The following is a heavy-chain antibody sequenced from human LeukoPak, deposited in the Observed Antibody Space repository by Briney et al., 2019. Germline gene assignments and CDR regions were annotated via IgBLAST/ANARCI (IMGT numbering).Heavy chain of an antibody. CDR2: INHSGST. CDR3: ARVGGYDFAGGEGSISGFDY. D-gene: IGHD5-12*01. CDR1: GGSFSGYY. Sequence: SETLSLTCAVYGGSFSGYYWSWIRQPPGKGLEWIGEINHSGSTNYNPSLKSRVTISVDTSKNQFSLKLSSVTAADTAVYYCARVGGYDFAGGEGSISGFDYWGQGTLVTVSS. V-gene: IGHV4-34*01. J-gene: IGHJ4*02.